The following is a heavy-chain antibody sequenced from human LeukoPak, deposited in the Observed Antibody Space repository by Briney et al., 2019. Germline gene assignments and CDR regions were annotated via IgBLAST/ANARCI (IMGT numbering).Heavy chain of an antibody. CDR2: ISAHNGNT. Sequence: ASVKVSCKASGYTFTSYGISWVRQAPGQGLEWMGWISAHNGNTNYAQKLQGRVTMTTDTSTSTAYMELRSLRSDDTAVYYCARARTANVVPAALEFDYWGQGTLVTVSS. CDR3: ARARTANVVPAALEFDY. D-gene: IGHD2-2*01. V-gene: IGHV1-18*01. J-gene: IGHJ4*02. CDR1: GYTFTSYG.